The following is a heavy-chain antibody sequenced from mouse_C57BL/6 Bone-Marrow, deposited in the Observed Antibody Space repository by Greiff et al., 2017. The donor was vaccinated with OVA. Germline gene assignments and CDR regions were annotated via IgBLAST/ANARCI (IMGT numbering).Heavy chain of an antibody. CDR2: IDPNSGGT. CDR1: GYTFTSYW. CDR3: AREGGTTVVYFDY. V-gene: IGHV1-72*01. Sequence: VKLMESGAELVKPGASVKLSCKASGYTFTSYWMHWVKQRPGRGLEWIGRIDPNSGGTKYNEKFKSKATLTVDKPSSTAYMQLSSLTSEDSAVYYCAREGGTTVVYFDYWGQGTTLTVSS. J-gene: IGHJ2*01. D-gene: IGHD1-1*01.